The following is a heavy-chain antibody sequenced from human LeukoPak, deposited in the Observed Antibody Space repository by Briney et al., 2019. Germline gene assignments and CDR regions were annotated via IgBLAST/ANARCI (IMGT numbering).Heavy chain of an antibody. V-gene: IGHV6-1*01. CDR1: GDSVSSNSAT. Sequence: SQTLSLTCGISGDSVSSNSATWSWIRQSPSRGLEWLGRTYYRSNWYHDYAVSVKSRITINPDTSKNQFSLQLNSVTPEDTAVYYCARDIREGTLDYWGQGTLVTVSS. J-gene: IGHJ4*02. CDR2: TYYRSNWYH. D-gene: IGHD5-24*01. CDR3: ARDIREGTLDY.